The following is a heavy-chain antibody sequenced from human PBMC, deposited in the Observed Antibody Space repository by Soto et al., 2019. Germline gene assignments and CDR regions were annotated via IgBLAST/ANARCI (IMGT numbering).Heavy chain of an antibody. V-gene: IGHV5-51*01. CDR3: ARDLRIVGGNADYYYGMDV. CDR1: GYSFTSYW. CDR2: IYPGDSDT. D-gene: IGHD1-26*01. Sequence: ESLKISCKGSGYSFTSYWIGWVRQMPGKGLEWMGIIYPGDSDTRYSPSFQGQVTISADKSISTAYLQWSSLKASDTAMYYCARDLRIVGGNADYYYGMDVWGQGTTVTVSS. J-gene: IGHJ6*02.